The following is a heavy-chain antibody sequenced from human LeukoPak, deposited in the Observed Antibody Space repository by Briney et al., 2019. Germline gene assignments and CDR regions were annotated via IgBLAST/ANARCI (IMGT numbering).Heavy chain of an antibody. CDR1: GGTFSSYA. J-gene: IGHJ3*01. CDR3: ARSITMIVVVGLHDAFDL. Sequence: SVKVSCKASGGTFSSYAISWVRQAPGQGLEWMGGIIPIFGTANYAQKFQGRVTITADESTSTAYMELSSLRSEDTAVYYCARSITMIVVVGLHDAFDLWGQGTMVTVSS. V-gene: IGHV1-69*13. D-gene: IGHD3-22*01. CDR2: IIPIFGTA.